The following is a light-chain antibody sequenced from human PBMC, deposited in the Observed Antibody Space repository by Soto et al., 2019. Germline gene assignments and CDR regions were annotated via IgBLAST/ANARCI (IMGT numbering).Light chain of an antibody. Sequence: DIQMTQSPSSLSASVGDRVTITCQASQDISNYVNWYQQKPGKAPKLLIYDASNLETGVPSRFSGSGSGTDFTFTIISLQPEDIATYYCQHYDNLPSWTFGQGTKVEIK. V-gene: IGKV1-33*01. CDR1: QDISNY. CDR2: DAS. CDR3: QHYDNLPSWT. J-gene: IGKJ1*01.